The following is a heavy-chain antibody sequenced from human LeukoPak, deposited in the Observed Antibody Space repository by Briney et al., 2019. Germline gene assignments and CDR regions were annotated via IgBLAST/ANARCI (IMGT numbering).Heavy chain of an antibody. V-gene: IGHV4-30-4*01. CDR3: ARQRETYGDYLN. J-gene: IGHJ4*02. CDR2: IYYSGST. D-gene: IGHD4-17*01. CDR1: GGSISSGDYY. Sequence: SQTLSLTCTVSGGSISSGDYYWSWIRQPPGKGLEWVGYIYYSGSTYYNPSLKSRVTISVDTSKNQFSLKLSSVTAADTAVYYCARQRETYGDYLNWGQGTLVTVSS.